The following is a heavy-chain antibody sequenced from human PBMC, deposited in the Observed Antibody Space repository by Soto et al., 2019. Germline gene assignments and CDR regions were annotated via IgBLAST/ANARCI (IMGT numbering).Heavy chain of an antibody. V-gene: IGHV3-15*07. CDR1: GFTFENVW. D-gene: IGHD3-3*01. Sequence: EVQLVESGGGLVKPGGSVGLSCAASGFTFENVWMHWVRQAPGQGQEWVGRIKSKADGETIDYAEPVQGRSSISRVDSKHTLYLQMNNRKSEGTAVNYCNAYCDFWGGHTPLWCQGTLVAVSS. J-gene: IGHJ4*02. CDR2: IKSKADGETI. CDR3: NAYCDFWGGHTPL.